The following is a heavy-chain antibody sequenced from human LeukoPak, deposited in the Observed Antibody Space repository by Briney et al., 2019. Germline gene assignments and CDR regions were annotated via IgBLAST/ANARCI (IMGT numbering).Heavy chain of an antibody. J-gene: IGHJ4*02. D-gene: IGHD4-23*01. CDR1: GGSISSGSYY. Sequence: SETLSLTCTVSGGSISSGSYYWSWIRQPAGKGLEWIGRIYTSGSTNYNPSLKSRVTISVDTSKNQFSLKVSSVTAADTAVYYCAREKNGNEPFDYWGQGTLVTVSS. CDR3: AREKNGNEPFDY. CDR2: IYTSGST. V-gene: IGHV4-61*02.